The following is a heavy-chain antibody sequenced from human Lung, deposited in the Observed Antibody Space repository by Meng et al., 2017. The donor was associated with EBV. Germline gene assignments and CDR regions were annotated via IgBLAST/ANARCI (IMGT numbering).Heavy chain of an antibody. CDR2: TYYRSKWYN. CDR1: GDSVSSNSAA. Sequence: QVQPPQPGPGLVKPSQTLSLTCGISGDSVSSNSAAWNWIRQSPSGGLEWLGRTYYRSKWYNDYAVSVKNRITINPDTSKNQVFLQVNSVTPEDTAVYYCVRDRGYWDWFDPWGQGTLVTVSS. D-gene: IGHD3-22*01. V-gene: IGHV6-1*01. CDR3: VRDRGYWDWFDP. J-gene: IGHJ5*02.